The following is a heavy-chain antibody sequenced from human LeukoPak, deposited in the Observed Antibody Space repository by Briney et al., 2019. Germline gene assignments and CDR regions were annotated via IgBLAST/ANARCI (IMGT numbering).Heavy chain of an antibody. V-gene: IGHV3-30*02. J-gene: IGHJ4*02. Sequence: PGGSLRLSRAASGFTFSTSGMHWVRQAPGKGLEWVAFIRYDGSSTYYADSVKGRFTISRDNSKNTLFLQMNSLRPEDAAVYYCASDGRRSGSYSNYFDYWGQGTLVTVSS. D-gene: IGHD1-26*01. CDR1: GFTFSTSG. CDR3: ASDGRRSGSYSNYFDY. CDR2: IRYDGSST.